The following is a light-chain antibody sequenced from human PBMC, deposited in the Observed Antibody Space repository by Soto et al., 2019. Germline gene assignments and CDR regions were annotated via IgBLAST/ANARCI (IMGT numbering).Light chain of an antibody. Sequence: IVLTQSPATLSVSPGEGATLSCRASQSVSSNLAWYQQKPGQAPRLLIYGASSRATGIPDRFSGSGSGTDFTLTISRLEPEDFAVYYCQQYGSSPRTFGQGTKVDIK. CDR2: GAS. J-gene: IGKJ1*01. CDR1: QSVSSN. CDR3: QQYGSSPRT. V-gene: IGKV3-20*01.